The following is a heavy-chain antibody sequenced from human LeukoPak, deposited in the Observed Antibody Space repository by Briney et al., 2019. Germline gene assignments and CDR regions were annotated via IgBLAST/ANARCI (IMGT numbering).Heavy chain of an antibody. Sequence: SETLSLTCTVSGGPISSSSYHWGWIRQPPGKGLEWIGNIYYSGSTNYNPSLKSRVTISVDTSKNQFSLKLSSVTAADTAVYYCARDRGWYHAFDIWGQGTMVTVSS. D-gene: IGHD2-15*01. CDR3: ARDRGWYHAFDI. CDR1: GGPISSSSYH. J-gene: IGHJ3*02. CDR2: IYYSGST. V-gene: IGHV4-39*07.